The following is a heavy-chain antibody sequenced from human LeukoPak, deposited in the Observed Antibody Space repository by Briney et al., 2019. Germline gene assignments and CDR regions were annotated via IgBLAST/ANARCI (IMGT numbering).Heavy chain of an antibody. CDR1: GFSFSTYG. J-gene: IGHJ2*01. V-gene: IGHV3-33*08. CDR3: ARDVRSRYFDL. CDR2: IWYDGSNK. Sequence: GGSLRLSCAASGFSFSTYGMHWVRQAPGKGLEWVAVIWYDGSNKFYTDSVKGRITISRDNSKNMLYLQMDSLRAEDTAVYYCARDVRSRYFDLWGRGTLVTVSS. D-gene: IGHD3-10*02.